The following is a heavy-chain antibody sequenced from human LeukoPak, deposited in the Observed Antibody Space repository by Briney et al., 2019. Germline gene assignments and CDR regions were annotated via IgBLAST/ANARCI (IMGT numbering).Heavy chain of an antibody. Sequence: GGSLRLSCAASGFTFSTYSMNWVRQAPGKGLEWFSYISDNSNTIYYADSVKGRFTISRDNAKNSLYLQMSSLRAGDTAVYYCAREGIGGAPIPYYYYMDVWGKGTTVTVSS. CDR1: GFTFSTYS. J-gene: IGHJ6*03. CDR2: ISDNSNTI. CDR3: AREGIGGAPIPYYYYMDV. D-gene: IGHD2-2*02. V-gene: IGHV3-48*01.